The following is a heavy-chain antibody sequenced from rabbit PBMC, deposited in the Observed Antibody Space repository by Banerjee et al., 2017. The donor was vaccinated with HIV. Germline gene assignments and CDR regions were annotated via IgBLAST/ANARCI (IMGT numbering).Heavy chain of an antibody. CDR3: ARELVVVLMGLGYYGMDL. CDR1: GFDFSSYY. J-gene: IGHJ6*01. D-gene: IGHD8-1*01. V-gene: IGHV1S7*01. Sequence: QLKESGGGLVQPGGSLKLSCKASGFDFSSYYMSWVRQAPGKGLEWIGYIDPVFGSTYYASWVNGRFTISSHNAQDTLYLQLNSLTAADTATYFCARELVVVLMGLGYYGMDLWGPGTLVTVS. CDR2: IDPVFGST.